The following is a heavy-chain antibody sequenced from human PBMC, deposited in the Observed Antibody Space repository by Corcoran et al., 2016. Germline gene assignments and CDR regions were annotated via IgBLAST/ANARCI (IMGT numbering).Heavy chain of an antibody. J-gene: IGHJ6*02. D-gene: IGHD3-3*01. Sequence: EVQLVQSGAEVKKPGESLKISCKGSGYSFTSYWIGWVRQMPGKGLEWMGIIYPGDSDTRYSPSFQGQVTISADKSISTAYLQWSILKASETALYDRARSGCWSCYSPPPDVWGQGTTVTVSS. V-gene: IGHV5-51*01. CDR2: IYPGDSDT. CDR3: ARSGCWSCYSPPPDV. CDR1: GYSFTSYW.